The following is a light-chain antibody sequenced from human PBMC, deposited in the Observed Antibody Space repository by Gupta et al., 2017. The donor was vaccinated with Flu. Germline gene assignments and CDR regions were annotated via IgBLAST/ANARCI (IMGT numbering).Light chain of an antibody. CDR3: QQRSNWPPS. V-gene: IGKV3-11*01. J-gene: IGKJ1*01. CDR1: QSVSSY. Sequence: EIVLTQSPATLSLSPGDRATLSCRVSQSVSSYLAWYQQKPGQAPRLLIYDASNRATGIPARFSGSGSGTDFTLTISSLEPEDVAVYYCQQRSNWPPSFGQGTKVEIK. CDR2: DAS.